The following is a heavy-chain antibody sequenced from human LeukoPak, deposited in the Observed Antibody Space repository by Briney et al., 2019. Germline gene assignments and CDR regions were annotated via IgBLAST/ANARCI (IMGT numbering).Heavy chain of an antibody. CDR1: GFTLSSYS. V-gene: IGHV3-21*01. J-gene: IGHJ4*02. Sequence: GGSLRLSCAASGFTLSSYSMSWVRQAPGKGLEWVSTLTTDIAYVYYADSLKGRFSISRDNSKNSLYLQMNSLRAEDTAVYYCARDSSGWSRNYWGQGTLVTVSS. CDR2: LTTDIAYV. D-gene: IGHD6-19*01. CDR3: ARDSSGWSRNY.